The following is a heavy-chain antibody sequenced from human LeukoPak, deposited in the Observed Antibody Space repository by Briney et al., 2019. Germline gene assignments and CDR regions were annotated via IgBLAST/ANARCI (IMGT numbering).Heavy chain of an antibody. D-gene: IGHD5-18*01. Sequence: GASVKVSCKASGYTFTSYRISWVRQAPGQGLEWMGWISVYNGNTNYAQKFQDRVTMTTDTSTNTAYMELRSLRSDDTALFYCARDSTWIQKSLDYWGQGTLVTVSS. CDR2: ISVYNGNT. J-gene: IGHJ4*02. CDR1: GYTFTSYR. V-gene: IGHV1-18*01. CDR3: ARDSTWIQKSLDY.